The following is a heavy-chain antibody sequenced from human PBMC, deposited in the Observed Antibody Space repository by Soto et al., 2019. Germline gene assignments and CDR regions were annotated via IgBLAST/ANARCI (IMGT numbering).Heavy chain of an antibody. D-gene: IGHD3-10*01. V-gene: IGHV1-18*04. CDR1: GYTFTSYG. CDR2: ISAYNGNT. CDR3: ARSGDYYGSGSYNNWFDP. Sequence: ASAKVSCKASGYTFTSYGISWVRQAPGQGLEWMGWISAYNGNTNYAQKLQGRVTMTTDTSTSTAYMELRSLRSDDTAVYYCARSGDYYGSGSYNNWFDPWGQGTLVTVSS. J-gene: IGHJ5*02.